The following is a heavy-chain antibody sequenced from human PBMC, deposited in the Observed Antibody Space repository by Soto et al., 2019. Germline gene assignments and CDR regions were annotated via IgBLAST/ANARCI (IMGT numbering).Heavy chain of an antibody. CDR2: ISYDGSNK. Sequence: WGSLRLSCAASGFTFSSYGMHWVRQAPGKGLEWVAVISYDGSNKYYADSVKGRFTISRDNSKNTLYLQMNSLRAEDTAVYYCAKTRGSGYDLLFDYWGQGTLVTVSS. D-gene: IGHD5-12*01. CDR3: AKTRGSGYDLLFDY. J-gene: IGHJ4*02. V-gene: IGHV3-30*18. CDR1: GFTFSSYG.